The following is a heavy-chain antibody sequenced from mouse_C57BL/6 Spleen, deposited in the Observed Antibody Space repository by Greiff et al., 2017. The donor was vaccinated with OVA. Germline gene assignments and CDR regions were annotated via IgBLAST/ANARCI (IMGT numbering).Heavy chain of an antibody. CDR3: ARPTVVDWYFDV. J-gene: IGHJ1*03. CDR2: INPNNGGT. Sequence: VPLQQSGPELVKPGASVTMSCKASGYTFTDYIMHWVKQSHGKSLAWIGYINPNNGGTSYNQKFKGKATLTVNKSSSTAYMELRSLTSEDSAVYYCARPTVVDWYFDVWGTGTTVTVSS. V-gene: IGHV1-22*01. D-gene: IGHD1-1*01. CDR1: GYTFTDYI.